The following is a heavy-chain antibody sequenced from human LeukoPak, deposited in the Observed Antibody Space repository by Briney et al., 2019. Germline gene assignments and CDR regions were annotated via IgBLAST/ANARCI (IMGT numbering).Heavy chain of an antibody. Sequence: TETLYLTSTASAGSISSYYWTWIRQPAGKGLDWLGRIYPSASTNYNPSLRSVTMSVDTSKIQSSLKLSSVTAGDAAVYYCASDGGDIVVDPVAFDMWGEGTVVTVS. CDR2: IYPSAST. V-gene: IGHV4-4*07. CDR3: ASDGGDIVVDPVAFDM. CDR1: AGSISSYY. D-gene: IGHD2-2*01. J-gene: IGHJ3*02.